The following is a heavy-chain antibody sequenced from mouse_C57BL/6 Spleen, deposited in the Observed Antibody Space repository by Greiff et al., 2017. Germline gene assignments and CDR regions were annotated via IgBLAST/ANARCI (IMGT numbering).Heavy chain of an antibody. Sequence: VQLQQPGAELVKPGASVKLSCKASGYTFTSYWMHWVKQRPGQGLEWIGMIHPNSGSTNYNEKFKSKATLTVDKSSSTAYMQLSSLTSEDSAVYYCAREITTVVATYYFDYWGQGTTLTVSS. J-gene: IGHJ2*01. CDR1: GYTFTSYW. CDR2: IHPNSGST. D-gene: IGHD1-1*01. CDR3: AREITTVVATYYFDY. V-gene: IGHV1-64*01.